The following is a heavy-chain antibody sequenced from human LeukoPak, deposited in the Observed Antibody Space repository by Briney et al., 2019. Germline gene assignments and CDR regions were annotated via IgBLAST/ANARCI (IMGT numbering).Heavy chain of an antibody. CDR2: INPNSGGT. J-gene: IGHJ4*02. CDR3: ARVVYYDFWSGFDY. D-gene: IGHD3-3*01. V-gene: IGHV1-2*02. CDR1: GYTFTGYY. Sequence: EASVKVSCKASGYTFTGYYMHWVRQAPGQGLEWMGWINPNSGGTNYAQKFQGRVTMTRDTSISTAYMELSRLRSDDTAVYYCARVVYYDFWSGFDYWGQGTLVTVSS.